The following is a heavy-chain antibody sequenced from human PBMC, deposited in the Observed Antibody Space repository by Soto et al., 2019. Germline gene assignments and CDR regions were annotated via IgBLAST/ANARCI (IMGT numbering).Heavy chain of an antibody. CDR3: AKHGLLTTVTTYYYYGMDV. V-gene: IGHV3-23*01. J-gene: IGHJ6*02. CDR1: GFTFSSYA. Sequence: EVQLLESGGGLVQPGGSLRLSCAASGFTFSSYAMSWVRQAPGKGLEWVSAISGSGGSTYYADSVKGRFTISRDNSKNTLYLQMNSLRAEDTAVYYCAKHGLLTTVTTYYYYGMDVWGQGTTVTVSS. D-gene: IGHD4-17*01. CDR2: ISGSGGST.